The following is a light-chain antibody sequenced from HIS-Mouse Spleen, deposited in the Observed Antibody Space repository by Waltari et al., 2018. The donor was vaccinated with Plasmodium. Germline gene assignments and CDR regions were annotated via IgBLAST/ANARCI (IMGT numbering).Light chain of an antibody. Sequence: SYELTQPPSVSVSPGQTARITCSGDALPKTYAYWYRQKSGQAPVLVIYEDSKRPSGIPERFVGSSSGTMATLTISGAQVEDEADYYCYSTDSSGNHRVFGGGTKLTVL. V-gene: IGLV3-10*01. CDR1: ALPKTY. CDR3: YSTDSSGNHRV. CDR2: EDS. J-gene: IGLJ3*02.